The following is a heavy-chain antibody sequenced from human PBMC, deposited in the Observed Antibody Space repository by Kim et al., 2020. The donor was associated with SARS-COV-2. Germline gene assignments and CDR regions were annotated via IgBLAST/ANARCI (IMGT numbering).Heavy chain of an antibody. CDR3: ARAYTSRWYEVGYFDY. Sequence: GGSLRLSCAASGFTFSSYWMSWVRQAPGKGLEWVANINQDGSDKYYVDSVKGRFTISRDNAKNSLYLQMNRLRAEGTAVYYCARAYTSRWYEVGYFDYWGQGTLVTVSS. J-gene: IGHJ4*02. CDR1: GFTFSSYW. V-gene: IGHV3-7*01. CDR2: INQDGSDK. D-gene: IGHD6-13*01.